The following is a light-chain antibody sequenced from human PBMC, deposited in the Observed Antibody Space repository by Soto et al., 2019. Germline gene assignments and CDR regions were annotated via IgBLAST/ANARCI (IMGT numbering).Light chain of an antibody. CDR1: SSDVGGYNY. J-gene: IGLJ3*02. Sequence: QSALTQPASVSGSPGQSITISCTGTSSDVGGYNYVSWYQQHPGKAPKLMIYEVSNRPSGVSNRFSGSKSGNTASLTISGLQAEDEAAYSCSSYTSSSTPFWVFGGGTKVTVL. V-gene: IGLV2-14*01. CDR3: SSYTSSSTPFWV. CDR2: EVS.